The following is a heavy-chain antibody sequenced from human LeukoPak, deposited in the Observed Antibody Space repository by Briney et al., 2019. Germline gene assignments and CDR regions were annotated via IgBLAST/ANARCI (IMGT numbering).Heavy chain of an antibody. CDR3: ARHPRGYSGPTWLDP. CDR2: LFFNGGT. CDR1: GGPITSSSVY. D-gene: IGHD5-12*01. J-gene: IGHJ5*02. V-gene: IGHV4-39*01. Sequence: SETLSLTCIVSGGPITSSSVYWGWIRQPPGQGLEWLGSLFFNGGTYYNPSFEPRVTMSVDTSKNQFSLRLRSATAADTAMYYCARHPRGYSGPTWLDPWGQGILVTVSS.